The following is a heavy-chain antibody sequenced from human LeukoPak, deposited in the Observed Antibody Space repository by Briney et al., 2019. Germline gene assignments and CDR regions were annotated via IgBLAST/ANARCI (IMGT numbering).Heavy chain of an antibody. Sequence: GGSLTRPCSASGFILNSLSMKRDPPAPRQGLVGVLSISSSSIYIYYADSVKGRFTISRDNAKNSLYLQMNSLRGEDTAVYYCARDGSRGNLVTAPDYWGQGTLVTVSS. CDR2: ISSSSIYI. CDR3: ARDGSRGNLVTAPDY. CDR1: GFILNSLS. D-gene: IGHD2-21*02. V-gene: IGHV3-21*01. J-gene: IGHJ4*02.